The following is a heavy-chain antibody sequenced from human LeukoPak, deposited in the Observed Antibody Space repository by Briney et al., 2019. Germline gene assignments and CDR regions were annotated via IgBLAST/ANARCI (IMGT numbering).Heavy chain of an antibody. D-gene: IGHD2-2*01. V-gene: IGHV1-69*05. J-gene: IGHJ6*03. CDR3: ARGGVGYCSSTSCYPYYYYYYMDV. CDR1: GGTFSSYA. Sequence: SVKVSRKASGGTFSSYAISWVRQAPGQGLKWMGGIIPIFGTANYAQKFQGRVTITTDESTSTAYMELSSLRSEDTAVYYCARGGVGYCSSTSCYPYYYYYYMDVWGKGTTVTVSS. CDR2: IIPIFGTA.